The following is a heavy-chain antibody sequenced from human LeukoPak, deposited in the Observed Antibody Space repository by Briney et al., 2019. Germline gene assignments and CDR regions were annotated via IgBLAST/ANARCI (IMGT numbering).Heavy chain of an antibody. D-gene: IGHD3-22*01. CDR1: GFPFSSYA. CDR3: TKAYYCDRSGDIGWCDP. V-gene: IGHV3-23*01. Sequence: GGSLDLSCAASGFPFSSYAMSWARRAPGKGLEWVSAISGSGGSTYYAASAKGRFTISRNNSKNTRYLQMKSLEAGGPAVYSCTKAYYCDRSGDIGWCDPWGQGTLVTVSS. J-gene: IGHJ5*02. CDR2: ISGSGGST.